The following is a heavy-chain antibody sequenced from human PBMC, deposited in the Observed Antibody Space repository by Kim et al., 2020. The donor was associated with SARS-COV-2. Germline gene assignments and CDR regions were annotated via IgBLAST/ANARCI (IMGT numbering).Heavy chain of an antibody. CDR1: GFTFSSYA. J-gene: IGHJ4*02. CDR2: ISSNGGST. D-gene: IGHD3-16*01. Sequence: GGSLRLSCSASGFTFSSYAMHWVRQAPGKGLEYVSAISSNGGSTYYADSVKGRFTISRDNSKNTLYLQMSSLRAEDTAVYYCVKVGRLSAYYPRSYPNRAFDYWGQGTLVTVSS. CDR3: VKVGRLSAYYPRSYPNRAFDY. V-gene: IGHV3-64D*06.